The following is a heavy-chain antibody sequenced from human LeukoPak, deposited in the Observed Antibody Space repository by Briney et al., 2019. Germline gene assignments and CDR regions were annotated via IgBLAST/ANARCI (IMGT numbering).Heavy chain of an antibody. V-gene: IGHV3-30*18. CDR3: AELGITMIGGV. CDR2: ISYDGSNK. J-gene: IGHJ6*04. Sequence: GGSLRLSCAASGFTFSSYWMSWVRQAPGKGLEWVAVISYDGSNKYYADSVKGRFTISRDNSKNPLYLQMNSLRAEDTAVYYCAELGITMIGGVWGKGTTVTISS. D-gene: IGHD3-10*02. CDR1: GFTFSSYW.